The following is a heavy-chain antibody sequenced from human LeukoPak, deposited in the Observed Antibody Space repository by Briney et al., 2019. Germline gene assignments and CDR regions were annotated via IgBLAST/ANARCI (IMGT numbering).Heavy chain of an antibody. CDR1: GFTFSSYA. V-gene: IGHV3-23*01. CDR2: ISGSGGST. J-gene: IGHJ4*02. CDR3: AKDDAPGNSGYYSIDY. Sequence: HPGGSLRLSCAASGFTFSSYAMSWVRQAPGKGLEWVSAISGSGGSTYYADSVKGRFTISRDNSKNTLYLQMNTLRAEDTAVYYCAKDDAPGNSGYYSIDYWGQGTLVTVSS. D-gene: IGHD3-22*01.